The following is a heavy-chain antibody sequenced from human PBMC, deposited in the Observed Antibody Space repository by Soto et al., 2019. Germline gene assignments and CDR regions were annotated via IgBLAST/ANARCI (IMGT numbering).Heavy chain of an antibody. CDR1: GFTFHNYA. V-gene: IGHV3-23*01. J-gene: IGHJ6*02. Sequence: GGSLRLSCAASGFTFHNYAMHWVRQAPGKGLEWVAGISGSGGNIYLADSVKGRFTISRDNSKNTLYLQMNSLRAEDTAVYYCARPMDVWGQGTTVTVSS. CDR3: ARPMDV. CDR2: ISGSGGNI.